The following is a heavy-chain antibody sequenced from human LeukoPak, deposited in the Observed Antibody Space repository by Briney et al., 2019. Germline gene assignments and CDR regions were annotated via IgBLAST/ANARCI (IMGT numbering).Heavy chain of an antibody. CDR2: INHSGGT. V-gene: IGHV4-34*01. CDR1: GGSFSGYY. CDR3: ARGNEHCSSTSCYALGDWFDP. J-gene: IGHJ5*02. Sequence: SETLSLTCAVYGGSFSGYYWSWIRQPPGKGLEWIGEINHSGGTNYNPSLKSRVTISVDTSKNQFSLKLSSVTAADTAVYYCARGNEHCSSTSCYALGDWFDPWGQGTLVTVSS. D-gene: IGHD2-2*01.